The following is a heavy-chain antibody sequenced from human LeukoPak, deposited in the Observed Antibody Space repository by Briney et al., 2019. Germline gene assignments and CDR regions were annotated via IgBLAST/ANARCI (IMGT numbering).Heavy chain of an antibody. V-gene: IGHV3-48*03. Sequence: GGSLRLSCVVSGFSFSSFEMNWVRQAPGKGLEWVSYISNNFDTHYADSVKGRFTISRDNGRESLYLQMNSLRAEDTAVYYCARSLSGYITDLFFDQWGQGALVTVSS. D-gene: IGHD5-12*01. J-gene: IGHJ4*02. CDR3: ARSLSGYITDLFFDQ. CDR1: GFSFSSFE. CDR2: ISNNFDT.